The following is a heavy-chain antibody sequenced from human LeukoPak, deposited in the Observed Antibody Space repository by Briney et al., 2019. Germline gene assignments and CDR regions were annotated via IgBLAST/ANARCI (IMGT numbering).Heavy chain of an antibody. D-gene: IGHD1-7*01. V-gene: IGHV4-59*01. CDR1: GGSISSYY. J-gene: IGHJ6*02. Sequence: SETLSLTCTVSGGSISSYYWSWIRQPPGKGLEWIGYIYYSGSTNYNPSLKSRVTISVDTSKNQFSLKLSSVTAADTAVYYCARDNWNYGFSMDVWGQGTTVTVSS. CDR2: IYYSGST. CDR3: ARDNWNYGFSMDV.